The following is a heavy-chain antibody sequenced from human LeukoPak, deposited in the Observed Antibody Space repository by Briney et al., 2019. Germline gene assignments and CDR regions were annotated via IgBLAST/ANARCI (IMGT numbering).Heavy chain of an antibody. CDR3: ARACPGVGGFDS. Sequence: SETLSLTCSVSGGSISSGSYYWTWIRQPAGKGLEWIGRIYTSGTNYNPSIKSRVTISLDTSKNQFSLKLSSVTAADTAVYYCARACPGVGGFDSWGQGTLVTVSS. CDR2: IYTSGT. V-gene: IGHV4-61*02. D-gene: IGHD1-26*01. CDR1: GGSISSGSYY. J-gene: IGHJ4*02.